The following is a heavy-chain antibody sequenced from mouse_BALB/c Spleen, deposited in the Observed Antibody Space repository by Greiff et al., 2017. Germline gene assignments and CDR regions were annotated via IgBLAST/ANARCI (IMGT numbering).Heavy chain of an antibody. CDR1: GYTFTDYA. V-gene: IGHV1-77*01. D-gene: IGHD2-3*01. CDR3: AIGYNGYRDY. Sequence: QVHVKQSGPVLVKPGASVKLSCTASGYTFTDYALSWVKQRTGQGLEWIGEIYPGSGSTYYNGKFKGKSTLTADKSSNTAYMQLSSLTSEDSAVYFCAIGYNGYRDYWGQGTTLTVSS. CDR2: IYPGSGST. J-gene: IGHJ2*01.